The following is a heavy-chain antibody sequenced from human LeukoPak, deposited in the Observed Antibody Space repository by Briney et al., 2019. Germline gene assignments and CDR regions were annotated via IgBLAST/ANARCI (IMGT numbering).Heavy chain of an antibody. CDR2: IYYSGST. CDR3: ARGDYSSSWYVSVAFDI. J-gene: IGHJ3*02. CDR1: GGSISSGGYY. V-gene: IGHV4-31*03. Sequence: SQTLSLTCTVSGGSISSGGYYWSWIRQHPGKGLEWIGYIYYSGSTYYNPSLKSRVTISVDTSKNQFSLKLSSVTAADTAVYYCARGDYSSSWYVSVAFDIWGQGTMVTVSS. D-gene: IGHD6-13*01.